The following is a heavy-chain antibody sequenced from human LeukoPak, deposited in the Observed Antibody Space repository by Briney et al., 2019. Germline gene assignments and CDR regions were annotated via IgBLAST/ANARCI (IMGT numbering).Heavy chain of an antibody. Sequence: PGGSLRLSCTDSGFTFSSYNMNWVRQAPGKGLEWVSSISSSSSYIDYADSVKGRFTISRDNTKNSLYLQMNSLRAEDTAVYYGARGGTYFDYWGQGTLVTVSS. CDR3: ARGGTYFDY. J-gene: IGHJ4*02. CDR1: GFTFSSYN. V-gene: IGHV3-21*01. CDR2: ISSSSSYI. D-gene: IGHD3-16*01.